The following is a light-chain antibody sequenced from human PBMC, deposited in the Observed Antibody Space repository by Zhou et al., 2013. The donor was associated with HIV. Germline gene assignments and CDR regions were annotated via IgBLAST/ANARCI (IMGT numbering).Light chain of an antibody. CDR3: QQSYSKSCS. Sequence: DTQMTQSPSSLSASIGDRVTITCRASQSVSIYLNWYQQKVGKAPKLLIYAASSLQSGVPSRFSGSGSGTEFTLTINSLQPEDFATYYCQQSYSKSCSFGQGTKLEI. CDR1: QSVSIY. CDR2: AAS. V-gene: IGKV1-39*01. J-gene: IGKJ2*04.